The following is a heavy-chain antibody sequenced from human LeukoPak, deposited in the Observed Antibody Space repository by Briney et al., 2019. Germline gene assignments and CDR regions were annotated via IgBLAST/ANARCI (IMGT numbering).Heavy chain of an antibody. CDR3: AGSSCGGNCYSGFDY. V-gene: IGHV3-23*01. CDR1: GFTLSSYA. J-gene: IGHJ4*02. D-gene: IGHD2-21*02. CDR2: ISGSGSST. Sequence: GGSLRLSCAASGFTLSSYAMAWVRQAPGKGLQWVSAISGSGSSTYYADSVKGRFTISRDNSKNTLFLQMNSLRAGDTAVYYCAGSSCGGNCYSGFDYWGQGTLVTVSS.